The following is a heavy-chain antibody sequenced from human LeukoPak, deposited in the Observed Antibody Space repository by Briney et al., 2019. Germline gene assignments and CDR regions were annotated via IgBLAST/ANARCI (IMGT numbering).Heavy chain of an antibody. J-gene: IGHJ4*02. D-gene: IGHD1-26*01. CDR2: MNPNSGNT. CDR3: ARDHRWELLTFDY. V-gene: IGHV1-8*02. Sequence: GASVKVSCKASGYTFTGYYMHWVRQAPGQGLEWMGWMNPNSGNTGYAQKFQGRVTMTRNTSISTAYMELSSLRSEDTAVYYCARDHRWELLTFDYWGQGTLVTVSS. CDR1: GYTFTGYY.